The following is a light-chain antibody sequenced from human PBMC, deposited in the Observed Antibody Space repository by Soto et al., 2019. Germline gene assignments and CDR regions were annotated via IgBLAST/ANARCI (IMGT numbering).Light chain of an antibody. V-gene: IGKV3-20*01. J-gene: IGKJ1*01. Sequence: EIVLTQSPGTLSLSPGERATLSCRASQSVSSSYLAWYQQKPGQAPGLLIYGASSRATGIPDRFSGSGSGTDFTLTISRLEPEDFAVYYCQHPRTFGQGTKVEIK. CDR3: QHPRT. CDR2: GAS. CDR1: QSVSSSY.